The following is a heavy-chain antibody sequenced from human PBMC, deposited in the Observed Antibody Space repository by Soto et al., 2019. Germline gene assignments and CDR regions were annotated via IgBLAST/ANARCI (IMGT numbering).Heavy chain of an antibody. CDR2: TYYRSNWRH. CDR1: WDSFCSNTAA. CDR3: ARGVAGSGFDL. J-gene: IGHJ4*02. D-gene: IGHD6-19*01. Sequence: SQPVSLTASLSWDSFCSNTAACNCIRSSPSRGLEWLGRTYYRSNWRHDYAVSVRSRITVNPDTSKNHFPLQLNSVTPDDTAVYYCARGVAGSGFDLWGQGTLVTVPS. V-gene: IGHV6-1*01.